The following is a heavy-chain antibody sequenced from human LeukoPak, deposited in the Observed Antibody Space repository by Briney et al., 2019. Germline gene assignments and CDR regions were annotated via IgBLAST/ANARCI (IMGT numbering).Heavy chain of an antibody. V-gene: IGHV4-4*07. CDR3: ARVGAARGDYYYYYMDV. CDR2: IYTSGST. CDR1: GGSISSYY. J-gene: IGHJ6*03. Sequence: SETLSLTCTVSGGSISSYYWSWIRKPAGTGLEWIGRIYTSGSTNYNPYLKSRVTMSVDTSKNQFSLKLSSVTAADTAVYYCARVGAARGDYYYYYMDVWGKGTTVTVSS. D-gene: IGHD6-6*01.